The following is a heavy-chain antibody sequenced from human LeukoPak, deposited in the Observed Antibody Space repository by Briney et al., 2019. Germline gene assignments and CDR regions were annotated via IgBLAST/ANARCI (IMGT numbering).Heavy chain of an antibody. CDR3: ARSGEGLNY. J-gene: IGHJ4*02. D-gene: IGHD6-25*01. Sequence: PPETLSLTCTVSGGSIGRSSYYWGWIRQPPGKGLEWIGSIYYSGSTYYNPSLKSRVTISVDTSKNQFSLKLSSVTAADTAVYYCARSGEGLNYWGQGTLVTVSS. CDR1: GGSIGRSSYY. V-gene: IGHV4-39*07. CDR2: IYYSGST.